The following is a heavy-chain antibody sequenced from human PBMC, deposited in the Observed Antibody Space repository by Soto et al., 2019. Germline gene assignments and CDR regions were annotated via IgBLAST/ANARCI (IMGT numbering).Heavy chain of an antibody. J-gene: IGHJ3*02. D-gene: IGHD1-26*01. CDR2: ISYDGSNK. Sequence: QVQLVESGGGVVQPGRSLRLSCAASGFTFSSYGMHGGRQAPGKGLEWVAVISYDGSNKYYAGSVKGRFTISRDNSKNTLYLQMNSLRAEDTAVYYCANPHSGGYLCDDAFDIWGQGTMVTVSS. V-gene: IGHV3-30*18. CDR1: GFTFSSYG. CDR3: ANPHSGGYLCDDAFDI.